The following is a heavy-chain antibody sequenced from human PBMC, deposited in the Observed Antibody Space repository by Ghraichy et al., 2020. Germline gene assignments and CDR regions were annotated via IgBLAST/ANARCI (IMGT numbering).Heavy chain of an antibody. J-gene: IGHJ5*02. V-gene: IGHV1-3*01. D-gene: IGHD3-3*01. CDR2: INAGNGNT. CDR3: ARDGVSEALNWFDP. Sequence: ASVKVSCKASGYTFPDFAMHWVRQAPGQRLEWMGWINAGNGNTKYSQKFEGRVTITRDTSASTVYMELSSLRSEDTAVYYCARDGVSEALNWFDPWGQGTLVTVSS. CDR1: GYTFPDFA.